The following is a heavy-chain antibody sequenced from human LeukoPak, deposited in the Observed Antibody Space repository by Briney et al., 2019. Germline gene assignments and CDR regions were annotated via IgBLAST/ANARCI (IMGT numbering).Heavy chain of an antibody. Sequence: SSVKVSCKASAGTLSGYAISRVRHAPVQGLESMGRIIPILGIANYAQKFQGRVTITADKSTSTAYMELSSLRSDDAAVYYCASPRTSHSGFDYWGQGTLVTVSS. D-gene: IGHD2-2*01. V-gene: IGHV1-69*04. CDR2: IIPILGIA. J-gene: IGHJ4*02. CDR3: ASPRTSHSGFDY. CDR1: AGTLSGYA.